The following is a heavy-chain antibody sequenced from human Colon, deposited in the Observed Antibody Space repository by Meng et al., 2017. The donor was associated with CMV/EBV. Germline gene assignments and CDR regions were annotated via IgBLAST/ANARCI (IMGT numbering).Heavy chain of an antibody. V-gene: IGHV3-7*01. CDR3: ARDLRLTGAFDY. J-gene: IGHJ4*02. Sequence: GESLKISCAASGFTFSNYWMSWVRQAPGKGLEWVASIRQDGSEKNYVDSVKGRFTISRDNARNSLHLQMNSLRAEDTAVYYCARDLRLTGAFDYWGQGTLVTVSS. D-gene: IGHD3-9*01. CDR2: IRQDGSEK. CDR1: GFTFSNYW.